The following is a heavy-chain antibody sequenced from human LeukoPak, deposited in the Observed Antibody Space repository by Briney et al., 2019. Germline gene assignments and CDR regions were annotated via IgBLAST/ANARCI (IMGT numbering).Heavy chain of an antibody. D-gene: IGHD3-10*01. CDR1: GFTVSSKY. V-gene: IGHV3-48*01. Sequence: GGSLRLSCAASGFTVSSKYMSWVRQAPGKGLEWVSYISSSGSTIYYADSVKGRFTISRDNSKNTLYLQMNSLRAEDTAVYYCARDPLGGFRGTHFDYWGQRTLVTVSS. J-gene: IGHJ4*02. CDR2: ISSSGSTI. CDR3: ARDPLGGFRGTHFDY.